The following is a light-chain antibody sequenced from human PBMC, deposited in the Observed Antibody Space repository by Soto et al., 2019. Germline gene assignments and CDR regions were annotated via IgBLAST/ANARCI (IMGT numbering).Light chain of an antibody. J-gene: IGKJ1*01. CDR2: GAS. CDR1: QRVSSSY. Sequence: EIVLTQSPGTLSLSPGERATLSCRASQRVSSSYLAWYQQKPGQAPRLLIYGASIRATGIPDRFSGSGSGTGFTLIISRLEPEDCAVYYCQQYGSSPDTFGQGTKVEI. CDR3: QQYGSSPDT. V-gene: IGKV3-20*01.